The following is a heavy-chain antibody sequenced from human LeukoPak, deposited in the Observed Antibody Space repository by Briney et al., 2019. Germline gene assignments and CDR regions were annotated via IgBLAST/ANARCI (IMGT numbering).Heavy chain of an antibody. CDR2: IYYSGST. Sequence: SETLSLTCTVSGGSISSSSYFWGWIRQPPGKGLESIGSIYYSGSTYYNPSLKSRVTISIDTSKNQFSLRLSSVTAADTAVYYCARISSTKAVDYWGQGTLVTVSS. CDR1: GGSISSSSYF. CDR3: ARISSTKAVDY. D-gene: IGHD2-8*01. J-gene: IGHJ4*02. V-gene: IGHV4-39*07.